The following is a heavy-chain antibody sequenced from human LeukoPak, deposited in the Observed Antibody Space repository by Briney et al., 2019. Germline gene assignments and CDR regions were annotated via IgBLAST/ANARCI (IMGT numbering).Heavy chain of an antibody. Sequence: SETLSLTCTVSGGSISSYYWSWIRQPPGKGLEWIGYIYYSGSTNYNPSLKSRVTISVDTSKNQFSLKLSSVTAADTAVYYCAKAYTYGDYKSWVGAFDIWGQGTMVTVSS. J-gene: IGHJ3*02. V-gene: IGHV4-59*01. CDR1: GGSISSYY. CDR2: IYYSGST. D-gene: IGHD4-17*01. CDR3: AKAYTYGDYKSWVGAFDI.